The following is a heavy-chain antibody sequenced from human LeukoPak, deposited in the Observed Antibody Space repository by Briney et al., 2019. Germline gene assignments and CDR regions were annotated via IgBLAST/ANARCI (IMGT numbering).Heavy chain of an antibody. CDR2: IYTSGGT. Sequence: SETLSLTCTVSGGSISSYYWSWIRQPAGKGLEWIGRIYTSGGTNYNPSLKSRVTMSVDTSKNQFSLKLSSVTAADTAVYYCARVPVAGRNLDYWGQGTLVTVSS. CDR1: GGSISSYY. CDR3: ARVPVAGRNLDY. D-gene: IGHD6-19*01. V-gene: IGHV4-4*07. J-gene: IGHJ4*02.